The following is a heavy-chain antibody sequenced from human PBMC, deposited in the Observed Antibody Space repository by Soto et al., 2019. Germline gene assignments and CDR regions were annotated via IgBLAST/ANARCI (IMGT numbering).Heavy chain of an antibody. D-gene: IGHD3-3*01. J-gene: IGHJ5*02. V-gene: IGHV1-18*01. CDR3: ARVSYVFWSGLGLWGFAP. Sequence: ASVKVSCKASGYTFTSYGISWVRQAPGQGLEWMGWISAYNGNTNYAQKLQGRVTMTTDTSTSTAYMELRSLRSDDTAVYYCARVSYVFWSGLGLWGFAPWGQGTLVTVSS. CDR1: GYTFTSYG. CDR2: ISAYNGNT.